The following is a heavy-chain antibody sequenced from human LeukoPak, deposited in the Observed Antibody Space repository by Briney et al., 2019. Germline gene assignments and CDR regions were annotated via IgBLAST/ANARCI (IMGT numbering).Heavy chain of an antibody. CDR1: GGSISSGGYY. V-gene: IGHV4-31*03. CDR2: IYYSGST. Sequence: SETLSLTCTVSGGSISSGGYYWSWIRQHPGKGLEWIGYIYYSGSTYYNPSLKSRVTISVDTSKNQFSLKLSSVTAADAAVYYCASDRLWGGNSHWGQGTLVTVSS. D-gene: IGHD4-23*01. CDR3: ASDRLWGGNSH. J-gene: IGHJ4*02.